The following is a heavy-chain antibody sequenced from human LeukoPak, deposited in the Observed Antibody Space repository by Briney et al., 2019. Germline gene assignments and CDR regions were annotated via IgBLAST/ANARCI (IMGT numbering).Heavy chain of an antibody. CDR2: ISSSGSTI. J-gene: IGHJ4*02. CDR1: GGSFSDYY. Sequence: LSLTCAVYGGSFSDYYMSWIRQAPGKGLEWVSYISSSGSTIYYADSVKGRFTISRDNAKNSLYLQMNSLRAEDTAVYYCARAGARAIDYWGQGTLVTVSS. D-gene: IGHD7-27*01. CDR3: ARAGARAIDY. V-gene: IGHV3-11*01.